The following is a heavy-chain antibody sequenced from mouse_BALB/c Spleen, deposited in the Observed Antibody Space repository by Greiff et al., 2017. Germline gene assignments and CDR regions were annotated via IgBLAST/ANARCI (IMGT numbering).Heavy chain of an antibody. CDR3: ARRGRTPYAMDY. Sequence: QVQLQQPGAELVKPGASVKLSCKASGYTFTSYWMHWVKQRPGQGLEWIGEIDPSDSYTNYNQKFKGKATLTVDKSSSTAYMQLSSLTSEDSAVYYCARRGRTPYAMDYWGQGTSVTVSS. V-gene: IGHV1-69*02. J-gene: IGHJ4*01. CDR1: GYTFTSYW. D-gene: IGHD3-3*01. CDR2: IDPSDSYT.